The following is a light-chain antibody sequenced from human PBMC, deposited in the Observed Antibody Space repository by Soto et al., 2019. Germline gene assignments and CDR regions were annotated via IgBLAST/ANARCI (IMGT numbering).Light chain of an antibody. CDR1: SSDVGSYNL. Sequence: QSVLTQPASVSGSPGQSITISCTGTSSDVGSYNLVSWYQQHPGKAPKVMIYEVSKRPSGVSNRFSGSKSGNTASLTISGLQAEDEADYYCCSYGGSYVFGPGTKLHVL. V-gene: IGLV2-23*02. J-gene: IGLJ1*01. CDR3: CSYGGSYV. CDR2: EVS.